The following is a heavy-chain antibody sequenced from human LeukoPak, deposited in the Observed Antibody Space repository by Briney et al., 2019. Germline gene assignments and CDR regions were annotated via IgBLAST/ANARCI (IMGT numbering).Heavy chain of an antibody. V-gene: IGHV1-8*03. CDR3: ARGRKRYSSSWSPDY. D-gene: IGHD6-13*01. CDR1: GYTFTSYD. Sequence: GASVKVSCKASGYTFTSYDINWVRQATGHGLEWMGWMNPNSGNTGYAQKFQGRVTITRNTSISTAYMELSSLRSEDTAVYYCARGRKRYSSSWSPDYWGQGTLVTVSS. CDR2: MNPNSGNT. J-gene: IGHJ4*02.